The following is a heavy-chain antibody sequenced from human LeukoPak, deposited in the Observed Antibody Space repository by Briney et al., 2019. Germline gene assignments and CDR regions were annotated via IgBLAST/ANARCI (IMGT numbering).Heavy chain of an antibody. V-gene: IGHV3-9*01. J-gene: IGHJ4*02. CDR2: ISWNSGSI. CDR3: AKDIRYYYDSSGYFDY. Sequence: PGGSLRLSCAASGFTFDDYAMHWVRQAPGKGLEWVSGISWNSGSIGYADPVKGRFTISRDNAKNSLYLQMNSLRAEDTAFYYCAKDIRYYYDSSGYFDYWGQGTLVTVSS. CDR1: GFTFDDYA. D-gene: IGHD3-22*01.